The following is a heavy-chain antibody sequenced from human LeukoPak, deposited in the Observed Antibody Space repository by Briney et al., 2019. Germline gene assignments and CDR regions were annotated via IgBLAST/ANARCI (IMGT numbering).Heavy chain of an antibody. Sequence: GGSLRLSCAASGFTFSSYAMHWVRQAPGKGLEWVAVISYDRSNKYYADSVKGRFTISRDNSKNTLYLQMNSLRAEDTAVYYCARTLGVIAIDYWGQGTLVTVSS. V-gene: IGHV3-30-3*01. CDR1: GFTFSSYA. J-gene: IGHJ4*02. CDR2: ISYDRSNK. D-gene: IGHD3-22*01. CDR3: ARTLGVIAIDY.